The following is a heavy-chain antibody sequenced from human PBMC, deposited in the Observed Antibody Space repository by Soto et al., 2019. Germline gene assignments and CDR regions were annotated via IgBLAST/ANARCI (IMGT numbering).Heavy chain of an antibody. CDR1: GGSISSSSYY. D-gene: IGHD2-21*01. V-gene: IGHV4-39*01. CDR3: ARMGVILGDYYYYYGMDV. CDR2: IYYSGST. J-gene: IGHJ6*02. Sequence: LSLTCTVSGGSISSSSYYWGWIRQPPGKGLEWIGSIYYSGSTSYNPSLKSRVTISVDTSKNQFSLKLSSVTAADTAVYYCARMGVILGDYYYYYGMDVWGQGTTVTVSS.